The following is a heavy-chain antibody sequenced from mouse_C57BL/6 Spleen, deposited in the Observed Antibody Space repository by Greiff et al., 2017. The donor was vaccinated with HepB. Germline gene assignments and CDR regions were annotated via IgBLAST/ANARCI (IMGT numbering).Heavy chain of an antibody. J-gene: IGHJ1*03. Sequence: EVKLMESEGGLVQPGSSMKLSCTASGFTFSDYYMAWVRQVPEKGLEWVANINYDGSSTYYLDSLKSRFIISRDNAKNILYLQMSSLKSEDTATYYCARALRRWYFDVWGTGTTVTVSS. CDR2: INYDGSST. V-gene: IGHV5-16*01. CDR1: GFTFSDYY. D-gene: IGHD2-4*01. CDR3: ARALRRWYFDV.